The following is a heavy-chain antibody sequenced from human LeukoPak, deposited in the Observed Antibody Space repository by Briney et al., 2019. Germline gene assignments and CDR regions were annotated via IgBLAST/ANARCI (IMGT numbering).Heavy chain of an antibody. V-gene: IGHV3-21*01. CDR3: ARDPLITYYYDSSGNHADWFDP. J-gene: IGHJ5*02. CDR1: GFTFSCYS. D-gene: IGHD3-22*01. CDR2: ISSSSYI. Sequence: GGSLRLSCAASGFTFSCYSMNWVRQAPGKGLEWVSSISSSSYIYYADSVKGRFTISRDNAKNSLYWQMNSLRAEATAVYYCARDPLITYYYDSSGNHADWFDPWGQGTLVTVSS.